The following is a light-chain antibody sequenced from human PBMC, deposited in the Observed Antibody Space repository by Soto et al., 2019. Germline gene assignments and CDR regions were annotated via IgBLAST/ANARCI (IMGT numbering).Light chain of an antibody. Sequence: QSVLTQPASVSGSPGQSITISCTGTSSDVDGYNYVSWYQQHPGKAPKLMIYEVSNRPSGVSNRFSGSKSGNTASLTISGLQAEDEADYYCSSYTSSRGVFGTGTKVTVL. CDR3: SSYTSSRGV. J-gene: IGLJ1*01. V-gene: IGLV2-14*01. CDR1: SSDVDGYNY. CDR2: EVS.